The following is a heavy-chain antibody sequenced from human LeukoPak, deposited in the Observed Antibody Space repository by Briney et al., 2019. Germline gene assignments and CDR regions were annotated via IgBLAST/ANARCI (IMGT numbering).Heavy chain of an antibody. CDR1: GFTFSSYG. V-gene: IGHV3-30*18. D-gene: IGHD6-13*01. CDR3: AKDSDSSSWYYGYYYYYMDV. Sequence: GGSLRLSCAASGFTFSSYGMHWVRQAPGKGLEWVAVISYDGSNKYYADSVKGRFTISRDNSKNTLYLQMNSLRAEDTAVYYCAKDSDSSSWYYGYYYYYMDVWGKGTTVTVSS. J-gene: IGHJ6*03. CDR2: ISYDGSNK.